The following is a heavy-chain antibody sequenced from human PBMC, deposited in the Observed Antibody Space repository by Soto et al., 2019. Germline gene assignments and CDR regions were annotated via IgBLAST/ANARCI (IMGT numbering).Heavy chain of an antibody. CDR2: ISSSTSTI. Sequence: EVQLVESGGGLVQPGGSLRLSCAASGFTFSRYSMNWVRQAPGKGLEWVSYISSSTSTIYYADSVKGRFTNSRDNAKNSLCLQMSSLRAEDTAVYYCAREGTFGLLWFGENRGWGQGTLVTVSS. D-gene: IGHD3-10*01. J-gene: IGHJ4*02. CDR3: AREGTFGLLWFGENRG. CDR1: GFTFSRYS. V-gene: IGHV3-48*01.